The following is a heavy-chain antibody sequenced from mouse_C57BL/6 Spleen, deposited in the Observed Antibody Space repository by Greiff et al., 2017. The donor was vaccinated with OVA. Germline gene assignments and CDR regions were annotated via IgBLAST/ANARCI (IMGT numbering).Heavy chain of an antibody. Sequence: VNVVESGPGLVAPSQSLSITCTVSGFSLTSYGVHWVRQPPGKGLAWLVVIWSDGSTTYNSALKSRLSISKDNSKSQVFLKMNSRQTDDTAMYYCARHYYGSSYWYFDVWGTGTTVTVSS. CDR2: IWSDGST. D-gene: IGHD1-1*01. J-gene: IGHJ1*03. V-gene: IGHV2-6-1*01. CDR3: ARHYYGSSYWYFDV. CDR1: GFSLTSYG.